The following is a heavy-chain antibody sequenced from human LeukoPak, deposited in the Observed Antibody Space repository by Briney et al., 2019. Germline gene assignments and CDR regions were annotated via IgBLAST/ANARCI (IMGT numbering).Heavy chain of an antibody. V-gene: IGHV4-59*01. J-gene: IGHJ6*03. CDR2: IYYSGST. CDR1: GGSISSYY. CDR3: ARTTEGGYTYDYFYYYYMDV. Sequence: TSETLSLTCTVSGGSISSYYWSWIRQPPGKGLEWIGYIYYSGSTNYNPSLKSRVTISVDTSKNHFSLKLSSVTAADTAVYYCARTTEGGYTYDYFYYYYMDVWGKGTTVTISS. D-gene: IGHD5-18*01.